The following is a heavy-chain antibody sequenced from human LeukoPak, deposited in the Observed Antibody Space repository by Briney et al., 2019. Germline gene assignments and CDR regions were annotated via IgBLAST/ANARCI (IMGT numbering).Heavy chain of an antibody. D-gene: IGHD5-24*01. CDR3: AREGWLQYFDY. V-gene: IGHV3-33*08. CDR1: GFTFSSNY. J-gene: IGHJ4*02. Sequence: GGSLRLSCAASGFTFSSNYMSWVRQAPGKGLEWVAVIWYDGSNKYYADSVKGRFTISRDNSKNTLYLQMNSLRAEDTAVYCCAREGWLQYFDYWGQGTLVTVSS. CDR2: IWYDGSNK.